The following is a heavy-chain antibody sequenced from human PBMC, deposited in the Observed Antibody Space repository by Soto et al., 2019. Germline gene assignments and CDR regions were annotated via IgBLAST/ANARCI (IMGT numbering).Heavy chain of an antibody. J-gene: IGHJ4*02. D-gene: IGHD3-22*01. Sequence: GGSLRLSCAASGFTFSSYGMHWVRQAPGKGLEWVAVISYDGSNKYYADSVKGRFTISRDNSKNTLYLQMNSLRAEDTAVYYCAKGLVGSSSGYYSGYWGQGTLVTVSS. V-gene: IGHV3-30*18. CDR1: GFTFSSYG. CDR2: ISYDGSNK. CDR3: AKGLVGSSSGYYSGY.